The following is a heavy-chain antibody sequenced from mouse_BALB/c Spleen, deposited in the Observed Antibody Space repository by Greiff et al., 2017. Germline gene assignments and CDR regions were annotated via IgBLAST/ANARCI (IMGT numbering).Heavy chain of an antibody. Sequence: EVQLVESGGGLVKPGGSLKLSCAASGFTFSDYYMYWVRQTPEKRLEWVATISDGGSYTYYPDSVKGRFTISRDNAKNNLYLQMSSLKSEDTAMYYCARGASSYLDYWGQGTTLTVSS. CDR2: ISDGGSYT. J-gene: IGHJ2*01. CDR1: GFTFSDYY. V-gene: IGHV5-4*02. CDR3: ARGASSYLDY. D-gene: IGHD3-1*01.